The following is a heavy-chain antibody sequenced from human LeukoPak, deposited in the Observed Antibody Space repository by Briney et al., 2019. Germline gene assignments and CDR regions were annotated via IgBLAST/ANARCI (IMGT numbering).Heavy chain of an antibody. D-gene: IGHD3-10*01. CDR3: AKDCYGPGSPRWFDP. V-gene: IGHV3-23*01. Sequence: GGSLRLSCAASGFTFSNYGMSWVRQAPGKGLEWVSGISGSSGSTYYADSVKGRFTISRDNSKNTLYLEMNSLKAEDTALYYCAKDCYGPGSPRWFDPWGQGTLVTVSS. CDR1: GFTFSNYG. CDR2: ISGSSGST. J-gene: IGHJ5*02.